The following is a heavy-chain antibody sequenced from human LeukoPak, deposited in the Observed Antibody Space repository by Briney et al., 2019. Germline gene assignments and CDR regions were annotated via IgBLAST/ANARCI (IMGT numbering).Heavy chain of an antibody. CDR2: INPNSGGT. D-gene: IGHD2-15*01. CDR3: ALCSGGSCYSFDY. Sequence: SVKLSCKASGYTFTGYYIHWVRQAPGQGLELMGWINPNSGGTNYAQKCHGRVTMTRDTSISTAYMELSRLSSDETAVYYCALCSGGSCYSFDYWGQGTLVTVSS. J-gene: IGHJ4*02. CDR1: GYTFTGYY. V-gene: IGHV1-2*02.